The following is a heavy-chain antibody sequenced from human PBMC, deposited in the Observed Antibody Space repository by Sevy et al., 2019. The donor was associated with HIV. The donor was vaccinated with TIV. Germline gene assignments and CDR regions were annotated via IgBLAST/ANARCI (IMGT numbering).Heavy chain of an antibody. CDR2: IFYSGST. CDR1: GGSISSSRYS. J-gene: IGHJ4*02. CDR3: ARRVTYDYGDYEIYYFDD. Sequence: SETLSLTCTVSGGSISSSRYSWGWIRQPPGKGLEWIGSIFYSGSTYYNPSLRSRVTISVDTSKNQFSLKLSSVTAADTAVYYCARRVTYDYGDYEIYYFDDWGQGSLVTVSS. V-gene: IGHV4-39*01. D-gene: IGHD4-17*01.